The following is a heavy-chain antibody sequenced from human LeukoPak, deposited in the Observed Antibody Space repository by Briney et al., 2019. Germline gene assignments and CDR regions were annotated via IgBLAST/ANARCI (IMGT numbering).Heavy chain of an antibody. Sequence: SETLSLTCTVSGYSISSGYYWGWIRQPPGKGLEWIGSIYHSGSTYYNPSLKSRVTISVDTSKNQFSLKLSSVTAADTAVYYYARGKGSGSTFDYWGQGTLVTVSS. D-gene: IGHD3-10*01. V-gene: IGHV4-38-2*02. CDR3: ARGKGSGSTFDY. J-gene: IGHJ4*02. CDR2: IYHSGST. CDR1: GYSISSGYY.